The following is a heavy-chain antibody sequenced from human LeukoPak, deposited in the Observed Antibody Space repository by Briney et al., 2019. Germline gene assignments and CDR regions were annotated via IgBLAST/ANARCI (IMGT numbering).Heavy chain of an antibody. Sequence: PGGSLRLSCATSGFTFSDYYMSWIRQAPGKGLEWVSYISVSGTTMYYADSVKGRFTLSRDNAKNSLYLQMNSLRAEDTAVYYCARVGRLQYGDYVAFDYWGQGALVTVSS. CDR2: ISVSGTTM. V-gene: IGHV3-11*01. CDR3: ARVGRLQYGDYVAFDY. CDR1: GFTFSDYY. D-gene: IGHD4-17*01. J-gene: IGHJ4*02.